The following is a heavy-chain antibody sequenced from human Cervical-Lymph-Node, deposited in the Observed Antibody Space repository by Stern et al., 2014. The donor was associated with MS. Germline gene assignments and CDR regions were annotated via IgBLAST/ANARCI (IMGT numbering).Heavy chain of an antibody. J-gene: IGHJ5*01. CDR1: GDSVHSESYY. CDR2: IHYMGST. CDR3: ARGFETARGGWSYDILTGNRRVNPTPRVNWFDP. D-gene: IGHD3-9*01. Sequence: QVQLQESGPGLLKPSETLSLTCTVSGDSVHSESYYWSWIRQPPGRGLEWIGYIHYMGSTYYNPSLKSRVTISSDSSKNQFSLKVRSVIAADTAIYYCARGFETARGGWSYDILTGNRRVNPTPRVNWFDPWGQGILVTVSS. V-gene: IGHV4-61*01.